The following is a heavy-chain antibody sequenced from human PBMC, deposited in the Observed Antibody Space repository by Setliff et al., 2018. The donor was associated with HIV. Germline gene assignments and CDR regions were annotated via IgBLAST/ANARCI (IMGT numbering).Heavy chain of an antibody. V-gene: IGHV3-7*03. Sequence: HPGGSLRLSCAASGFTFSSYGMHWVRQPPGKGLEWVANIKEDGSEKYYVDSVKGRFTISRDNAKNSLSLQLISLRAEDTAVYYCASWVHYAVGGYWGQGTLVTVSS. CDR1: GFTFSSYG. CDR2: IKEDGSEK. J-gene: IGHJ4*02. CDR3: ASWVHYAVGGY. D-gene: IGHD3-10*02.